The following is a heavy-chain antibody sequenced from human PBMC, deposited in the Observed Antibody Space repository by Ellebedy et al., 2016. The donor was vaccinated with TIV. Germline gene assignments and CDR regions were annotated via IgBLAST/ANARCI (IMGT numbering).Heavy chain of an antibody. Sequence: GGSLRLXXAASGLTFSRYAMSWVRQAPGKGLEWVSTISRSGGDTYYADSVKGRFTISRDNSKNTLYVQMNSLRAEDTALYYCTRDRPHFLNRFGEVMLNDYWGRGTLVAVSS. CDR2: ISRSGGDT. D-gene: IGHD3-16*01. J-gene: IGHJ4*02. V-gene: IGHV3-23*01. CDR3: TRDRPHFLNRFGEVMLNDY. CDR1: GLTFSRYA.